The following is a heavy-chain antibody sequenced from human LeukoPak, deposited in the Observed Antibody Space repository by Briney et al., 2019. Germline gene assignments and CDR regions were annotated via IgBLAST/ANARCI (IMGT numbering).Heavy chain of an antibody. D-gene: IGHD2-15*01. J-gene: IGHJ4*02. Sequence: SVKVSCKASGGTFSSYAISWVRQAPGQGLEWMGGIIPIFGTANYAQKFQGRVTITADKSTSTAYMELSSLRSEDTAVYYCARDAPECSGGSCYYDYWGQGALVTVSS. CDR2: IIPIFGTA. V-gene: IGHV1-69*06. CDR1: GGTFSSYA. CDR3: ARDAPECSGGSCYYDY.